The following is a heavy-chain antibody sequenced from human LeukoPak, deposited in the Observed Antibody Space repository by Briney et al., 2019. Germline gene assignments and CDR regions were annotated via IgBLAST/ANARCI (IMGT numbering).Heavy chain of an antibody. Sequence: PGESLRRSCAASGFTVSSNYMSWVRQAPGKGLEWVSVIYSGGSTYYADSVKGRFTISRDKSKNTLYLQMNSLRAEDTAVYYCARDRSTYYYDSSGYISWGQGTLVTVSS. D-gene: IGHD3-22*01. CDR2: IYSGGST. CDR1: GFTVSSNY. J-gene: IGHJ4*02. CDR3: ARDRSTYYYDSSGYIS. V-gene: IGHV3-53*01.